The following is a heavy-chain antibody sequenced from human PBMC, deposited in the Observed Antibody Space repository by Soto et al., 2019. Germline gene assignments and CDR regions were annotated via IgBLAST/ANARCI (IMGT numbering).Heavy chain of an antibody. J-gene: IGHJ6*02. CDR1: GFTFSSYS. CDR2: ISSSSSYI. Sequence: PGGSLRLSCAASGFTFSSYSMNWVRQAPGKGLEWVSSISSSSSYIYYADSVKGRFTISRDNAKNSLYLQMNSLRAEDTAVYYCARGRRITMVRGGKTYYYYYGMDVWGQGTPVTVSS. CDR3: ARGRRITMVRGGKTYYYYYGMDV. D-gene: IGHD3-10*01. V-gene: IGHV3-21*01.